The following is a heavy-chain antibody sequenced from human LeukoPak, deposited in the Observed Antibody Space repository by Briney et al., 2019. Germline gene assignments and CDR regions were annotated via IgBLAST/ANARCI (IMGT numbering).Heavy chain of an antibody. V-gene: IGHV4-59*12. CDR2: IYYSGST. J-gene: IGHJ3*02. Sequence: SETLSLTCTVSGGSISSYYWSWIRQPPGKGLEWIGYIYYSGSTNYNPSLKSRVTISVDTSKNQFSLKLSSVTAADTAVYYCARDGPIGGTWVAFDIWGQGTMVTVSS. D-gene: IGHD1-26*01. CDR1: GGSISSYY. CDR3: ARDGPIGGTWVAFDI.